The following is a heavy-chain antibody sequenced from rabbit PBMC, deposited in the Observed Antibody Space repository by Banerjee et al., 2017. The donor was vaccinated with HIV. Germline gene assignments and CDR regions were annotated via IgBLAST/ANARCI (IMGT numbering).Heavy chain of an antibody. D-gene: IGHD1-1*01. CDR1: GFSFSSDYY. J-gene: IGHJ3*01. CDR3: ARVSASKDYYVNL. Sequence: QQQLEESGGGLVKPGGTLTLTCKASGFSFSSDYYMCWVRQAPGKGLEWIACIYTGSGNTYYASWVNGRFTISRENTQNTVSLQLNSLTVADTATYFCARVSASKDYYVNLWGQGTLVTVS. V-gene: IGHV1S43*01. CDR2: IYTGSGNT.